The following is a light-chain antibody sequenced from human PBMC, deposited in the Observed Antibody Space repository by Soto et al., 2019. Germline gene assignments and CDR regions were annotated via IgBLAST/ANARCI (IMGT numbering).Light chain of an antibody. J-gene: IGKJ1*01. V-gene: IGKV3D-15*01. CDR2: DGS. CDR3: QQYNVWPPWT. CDR1: ESIANN. Sequence: EIVMTQSPATLSVSPGEGATLSCRASESIANNLAWYQQRPGQAPRLLIYDGSNRATGVPARFSGSGSGTEFTLTISSLQSEDFAVYYCQQYNVWPPWTFGQGTKVDIK.